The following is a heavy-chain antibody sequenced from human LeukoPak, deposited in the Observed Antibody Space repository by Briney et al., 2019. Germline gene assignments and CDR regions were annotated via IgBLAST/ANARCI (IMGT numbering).Heavy chain of an antibody. CDR1: GFSISSGYY. J-gene: IGHJ5*02. D-gene: IGHD6-13*01. V-gene: IGHV4-38-2*02. CDR3: ARAYFSSWYMNWFDP. Sequence: SETLSLTCTVSGFSISSGYYWGWIRQPPGKGLEWIGRIYHSGSTYYNPSLKSRVTISVDTSKNQFSLKLSSVTAADTAVYYCARAYFSSWYMNWFDPWGQGTLVTVSS. CDR2: IYHSGST.